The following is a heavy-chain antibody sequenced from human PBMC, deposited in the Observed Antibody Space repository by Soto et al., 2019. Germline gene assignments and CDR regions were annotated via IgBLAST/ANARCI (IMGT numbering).Heavy chain of an antibody. V-gene: IGHV3-21*01. CDR3: ARNRNPSSKTHGMDV. J-gene: IGHJ6*02. Sequence: EVQLVEAGGGLVEPGGSLRLSCAPSGLSFSTHSMNWVRQAPGKGLEWVTSISSDSYYIYYADSVKGRFPISRDNAKNSLDLQMNSLRADDTAVYYCARNRNPSSKTHGMDVWARGPRSPSP. CDR1: GLSFSTHS. CDR2: ISSDSYYI.